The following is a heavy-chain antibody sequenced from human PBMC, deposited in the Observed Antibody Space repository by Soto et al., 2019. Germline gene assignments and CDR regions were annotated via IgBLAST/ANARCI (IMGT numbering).Heavy chain of an antibody. CDR2: ISAAGDP. Sequence: EVQLVESGGGLVQPGGSLRLSCEASGFTFRNYDMHWVRQGTGKGLEWVSGISAAGDPDYADSVEGRFTISRENAQNSFFLQMNSLRVVDTAVYYCARTDRGFYGLDVWGQGTTVIVSS. J-gene: IGHJ6*02. CDR3: ARTDRGFYGLDV. V-gene: IGHV3-13*05. CDR1: GFTFRNYD.